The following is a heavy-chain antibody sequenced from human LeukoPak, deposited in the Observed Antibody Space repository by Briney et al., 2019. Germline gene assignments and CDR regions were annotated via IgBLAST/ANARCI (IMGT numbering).Heavy chain of an antibody. V-gene: IGHV4-4*07. J-gene: IGHJ4*02. D-gene: IGHD4-17*01. CDR2: IYSSGST. Sequence: SETLSLTCTVSGGSISSYYWSWIRQPAGKGLEWIGRIYSSGSTTYNPSLKSRVTMSVDTSKNRFSLKLTSVTAADTAVYYCARLAYGDYYFDYWGQGTLVTVSS. CDR1: GGSISSYY. CDR3: ARLAYGDYYFDY.